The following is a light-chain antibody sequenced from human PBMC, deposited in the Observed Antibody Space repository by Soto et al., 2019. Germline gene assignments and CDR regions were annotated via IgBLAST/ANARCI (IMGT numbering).Light chain of an antibody. J-gene: IGKJ4*01. CDR3: QQYKSYSPLT. V-gene: IGKV1-5*01. CDR2: DAS. Sequence: DIQMTQSPSTLSASVGDRVTITCRASQSISSWLAWYQQKPGKAPKLLIYDASSFENGVPSRFSGSGSGTGFTLTISSLQPDDFATYYCQQYKSYSPLTFGGGTKVEIK. CDR1: QSISSW.